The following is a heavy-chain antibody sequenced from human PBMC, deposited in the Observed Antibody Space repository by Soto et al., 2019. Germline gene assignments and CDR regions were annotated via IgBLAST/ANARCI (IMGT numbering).Heavy chain of an antibody. CDR1: GRSISEINSY. Sequence: PSETLSLTCSVSGRSISEINSYWGWIRQTPGEGLEWIGTIHHTGSTYYNPSLKSRVIISLDTSKNQFSLKLSSETAADTALYYCARPEGGYGSGYSWFDPWGQGTRVTVSS. CDR3: ARPEGGYGSGYSWFDP. V-gene: IGHV4-39*01. CDR2: IHHTGST. D-gene: IGHD5-12*01. J-gene: IGHJ5*02.